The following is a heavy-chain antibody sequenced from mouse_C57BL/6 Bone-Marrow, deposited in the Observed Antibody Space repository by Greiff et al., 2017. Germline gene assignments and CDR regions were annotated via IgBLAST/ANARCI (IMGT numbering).Heavy chain of an antibody. Sequence: VPLPQSGAALVRPGASVKLSCKASGYTFTGYEMHCVKQTPVHGLEWIGAIDPETCGTAYNQKLKGKATLTADKSSSTAYMELRSLTSEDSAVYYCTRRSGYQGYFDDWGQGTTLTVSS. V-gene: IGHV1-23*01. CDR3: TRRSGYQGYFDD. CDR2: IDPETCGT. J-gene: IGHJ2*01. D-gene: IGHD3-1*01. CDR1: GYTFTGYE.